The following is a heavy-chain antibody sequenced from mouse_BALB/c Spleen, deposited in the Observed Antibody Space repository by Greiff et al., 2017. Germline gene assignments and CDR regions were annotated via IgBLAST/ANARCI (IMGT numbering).Heavy chain of an antibody. J-gene: IGHJ3*01. CDR1: GFTFSSFG. Sequence: EVMLVESGGGLVQPGGSRKLSCAASGFTFSSFGMHWVRQAPEKGLEWVAYISSGSSTIYYADTVKGRFTISRDNPKNTLFLQMTSLRSEDTAMYYCAVDDGYSWGQGTLVTVSA. V-gene: IGHV5-17*02. D-gene: IGHD2-3*01. CDR3: AVDDGYS. CDR2: ISSGSSTI.